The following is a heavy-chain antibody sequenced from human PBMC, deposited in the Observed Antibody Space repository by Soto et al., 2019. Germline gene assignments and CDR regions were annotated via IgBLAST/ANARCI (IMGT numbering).Heavy chain of an antibody. D-gene: IGHD3-3*01. CDR2: IYYSGST. V-gene: IGHV4-39*01. Sequence: SETLSLTCTASGGSISSSSYYWGWIRQPPGKGLEWIGSIYYSGSTYYNPSLKSRVTISVDTSKNQFSLRLSSVTAADTAVYYCASGGVRRDFWSGYYLGADEVCYFDYWGQGTLVTVSS. CDR1: GGSISSSSYY. CDR3: ASGGVRRDFWSGYYLGADEVCYFDY. J-gene: IGHJ4*02.